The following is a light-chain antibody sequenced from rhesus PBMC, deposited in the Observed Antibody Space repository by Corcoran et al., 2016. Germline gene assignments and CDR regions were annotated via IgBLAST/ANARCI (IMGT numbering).Light chain of an antibody. J-gene: IGLJ1*01. Sequence: QAALTQPRSVSGSPGQSVTISCTGTSSEIGGYNDVSWYQQHPGTAPKLMIYEVSKRPSGVSVRFSGSKSGNTASLTLSGLQAEDEADYYCSSYAGSNTFIFGAGTRLTVL. CDR3: SSYAGSNTFI. V-gene: IGLV2-32*02. CDR2: EVS. CDR1: SSEIGGYND.